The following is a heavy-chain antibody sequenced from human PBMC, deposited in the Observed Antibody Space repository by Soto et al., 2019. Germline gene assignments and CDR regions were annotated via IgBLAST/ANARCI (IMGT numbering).Heavy chain of an antibody. CDR1: GGSISSGGYY. J-gene: IGHJ4*02. CDR2: IYYSGST. Sequence: SETLSLTCTVSGGSISSGGYYWSWIRQHPGKGLEWIGYIYYSGSTYYNPSLKSRVTISVDTSKNQFSLKLSSVTAADTAVYYSAKMGEYYDPDDNDYFDNWCQGTLVTDSS. D-gene: IGHD4-17*01. CDR3: AKMGEYYDPDDNDYFDN. V-gene: IGHV4-31*03.